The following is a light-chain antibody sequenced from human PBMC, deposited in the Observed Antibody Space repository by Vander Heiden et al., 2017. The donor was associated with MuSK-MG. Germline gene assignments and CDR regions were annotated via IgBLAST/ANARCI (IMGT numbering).Light chain of an antibody. Sequence: DIQMTQSPSSLSASIGDRVTIACRASQGISDYLAWYQQKPGKVPKLLIYAASTLQSGVPSRFSGSGSGTDFTLTISSLQPEDVASYYCQKNNSAPWTFGQGTKVEIK. J-gene: IGKJ1*01. CDR1: QGISDY. CDR3: QKNNSAPWT. CDR2: AAS. V-gene: IGKV1-27*01.